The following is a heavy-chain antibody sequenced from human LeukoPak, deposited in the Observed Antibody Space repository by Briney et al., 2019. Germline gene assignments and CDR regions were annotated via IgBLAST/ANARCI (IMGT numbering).Heavy chain of an antibody. CDR3: ARVWVGAAFDI. J-gene: IGHJ3*02. CDR2: IYYSGST. CDR1: GGSISSYY. V-gene: IGHV4-59*01. Sequence: SETLSLTCTVSGGSISSYYWSWIRQPPGKGLEWIGYIYYSGSTNYNPSLKSRVTISVDTSKNQISLKLSSVTAADTAVYYCARVWVGAAFDIWGQGTMVTVSS. D-gene: IGHD3-10*01.